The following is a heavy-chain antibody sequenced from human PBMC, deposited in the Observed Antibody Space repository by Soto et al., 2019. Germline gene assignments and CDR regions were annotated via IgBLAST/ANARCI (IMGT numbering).Heavy chain of an antibody. CDR2: ISYDVSNK. CDR1: GFTFSSYA. V-gene: IGHV3-30-3*01. CDR3: ASPGWVPAAMYPTNAFDI. D-gene: IGHD2-2*01. J-gene: IGHJ3*02. Sequence: QVQLVESGGGVVQPGRSLRLSCAASGFTFSSYAMHWVRQAPGKGLEWVAVISYDVSNKYYADSVKGRFTISRDNSKNTLNLQMNLLSAEDTAVYYGASPGWVPAAMYPTNAFDIWGQGTMVTVSS.